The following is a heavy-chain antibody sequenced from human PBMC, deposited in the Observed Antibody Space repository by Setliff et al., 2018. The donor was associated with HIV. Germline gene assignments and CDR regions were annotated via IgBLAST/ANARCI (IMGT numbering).Heavy chain of an antibody. V-gene: IGHV4-61*09. Sequence: SETLSLTCSVSGGSISSGNHYWAWIRQPAGKRLEWIGHMHAGGSTYYNPSLNSRASISVDTSNSQVSLRLTSVTAADTAVYYCAREIPFRGNANMWDYYAMDVWGQGITVTVSS. J-gene: IGHJ6*02. D-gene: IGHD3-16*01. CDR1: GGSISSGNHY. CDR2: MHAGGST. CDR3: AREIPFRGNANMWDYYAMDV.